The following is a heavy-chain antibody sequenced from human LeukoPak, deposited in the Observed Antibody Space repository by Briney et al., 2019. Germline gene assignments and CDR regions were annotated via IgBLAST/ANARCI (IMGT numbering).Heavy chain of an antibody. CDR3: ARGAPRNYDFWSGPFDY. CDR1: GFTFSSYA. Sequence: GGSLRLSCAASGFTFSSYAMNWVRQAPGKGLEWVALISYDGSNKCYADSVKGRFTISRDNSKNTLYLQMNSLRGEDTAVYYCARGAPRNYDFWSGPFDYWGQGSLVTVSS. D-gene: IGHD3-3*01. J-gene: IGHJ4*02. V-gene: IGHV3-30-3*01. CDR2: ISYDGSNK.